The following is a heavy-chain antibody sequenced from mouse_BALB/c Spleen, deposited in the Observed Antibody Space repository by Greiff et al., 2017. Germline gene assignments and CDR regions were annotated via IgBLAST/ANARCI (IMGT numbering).Heavy chain of an antibody. J-gene: IGHJ4*01. CDR2: ISYSGST. CDR1: GYSITSDYA. V-gene: IGHV3-2*02. D-gene: IGHD1-1*01. CDR3: ARRYYGTFYYAMDY. Sequence: VQLKESGPGLVKPSQSLSLTCTVTGYSITSDYAWNWIRQFPGNKLEWMGYISYSGSTSYNPSLKSRISITRDTSKNQFFLQLNSVTTEDTATYYCARRYYGTFYYAMDYWGQGTSVTVAS.